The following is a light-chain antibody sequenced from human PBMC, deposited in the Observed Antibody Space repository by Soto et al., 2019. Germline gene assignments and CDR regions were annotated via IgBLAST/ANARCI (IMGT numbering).Light chain of an antibody. CDR2: NVN. Sequence: QSALIQPPSVSGSPGQSVTISCTGTGSDVGSYDSVSWYQQHPGTVPKPMIYNVNTRPSGVPDRFSGSKSGNMASMTISGLQAEDEPDYSCCSYTTSATYVFGTGTKLTVL. J-gene: IGLJ1*01. CDR1: GSDVGSYDS. CDR3: CSYTTSATYV. V-gene: IGLV2-18*02.